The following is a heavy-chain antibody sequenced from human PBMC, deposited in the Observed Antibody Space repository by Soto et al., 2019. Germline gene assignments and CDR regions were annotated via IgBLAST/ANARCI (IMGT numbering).Heavy chain of an antibody. Sequence: GGSLRLSCAASGFIFSDYSMNWVRQFPGKGLEWIAYIDGGISAIHYTDSVKGRLTISRDNAGNSLYLQMNSLRDEDTAVYYCTREGSWGRGTRVTLSS. CDR2: IDGGISAI. V-gene: IGHV3-48*02. CDR3: TREGS. CDR1: GFIFSDYS. J-gene: IGHJ4*02.